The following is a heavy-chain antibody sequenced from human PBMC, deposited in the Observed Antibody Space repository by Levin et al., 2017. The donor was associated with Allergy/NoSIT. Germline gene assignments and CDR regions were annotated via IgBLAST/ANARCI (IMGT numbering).Heavy chain of an antibody. D-gene: IGHD3-10*02. V-gene: IGHV3-30*14. CDR1: GLPFSSHA. Sequence: GGSLRLSCAVAGLPFSSHAMHWFRHAPGKGLEWVARISFDGVHQHYADSVQGRFIISRDNFRNILYLQMNSLRPEDTAIYYCARDLVRVGATSFDHWGQGTLVTVSP. CDR3: ARDLVRVGATSFDH. CDR2: ISFDGVHQ. J-gene: IGHJ4*02.